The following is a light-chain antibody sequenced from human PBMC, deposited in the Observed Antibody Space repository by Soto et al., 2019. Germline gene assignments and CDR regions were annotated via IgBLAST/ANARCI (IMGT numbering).Light chain of an antibody. Sequence: QSVLTQPASVSGSPGQSITIPCTGTSNDIGGYNYVSWYQQFPGKAPKLIIYDVTNRPSGVSFRFSGSKSGNTASLTISGLQAEDEAGYHCSSYSSTSTRRLFVAGNKVTVL. CDR2: DVT. V-gene: IGLV2-14*03. CDR1: SNDIGGYNY. CDR3: SSYSSTSTRRL. J-gene: IGLJ1*01.